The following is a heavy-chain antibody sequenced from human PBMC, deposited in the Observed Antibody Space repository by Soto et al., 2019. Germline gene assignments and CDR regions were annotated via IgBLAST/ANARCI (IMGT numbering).Heavy chain of an antibody. J-gene: IGHJ6*02. CDR2: INPNSGAT. D-gene: IGHD2-2*02. Sequence: QVQLVQSRAEVKKPGASVNVSCKASGYTFTDYYIYWLRQAPGHGLEWMGWINPNSGATNYAHNFQGRVTMTRDTSIRAAYMELSRLSSDDTAVYYCAKDQGGYMVSGMDVWDQGTTVTVSS. CDR3: AKDQGGYMVSGMDV. CDR1: GYTFTDYY. V-gene: IGHV1-2*02.